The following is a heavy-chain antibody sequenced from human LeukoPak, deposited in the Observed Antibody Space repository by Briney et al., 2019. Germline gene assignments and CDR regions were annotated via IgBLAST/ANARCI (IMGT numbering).Heavy chain of an antibody. CDR1: GYTFTGYY. V-gene: IGHV1-2*02. CDR3: ARDGGTVVSDFDY. Sequence: ASVKVSCKASGYTFTGYYMHWVRQAPGQGLEWMGWINPNSGGTNYAQKFQGRVTMTRDTSISTAYMELSRLRSDDTAVYYCARDGGTVVSDFDYWGQGTLVTVSS. D-gene: IGHD4-23*01. J-gene: IGHJ4*02. CDR2: INPNSGGT.